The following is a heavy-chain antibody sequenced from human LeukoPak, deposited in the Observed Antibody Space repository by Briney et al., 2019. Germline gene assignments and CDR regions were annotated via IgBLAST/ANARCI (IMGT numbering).Heavy chain of an antibody. Sequence: QPGGSLRLSCAASGFTVSSNYMSWVPQAPGKGLGWGSVIYSGGSTYYADSVKRRFNISRDISKNTVYLQMNSLRAEDTAVYYCAKSGVLRYFGNSWGQGTLVTVSS. CDR2: IYSGGST. J-gene: IGHJ4*02. D-gene: IGHD3-9*01. CDR3: AKSGVLRYFGNS. CDR1: GFTVSSNY. V-gene: IGHV3-66*01.